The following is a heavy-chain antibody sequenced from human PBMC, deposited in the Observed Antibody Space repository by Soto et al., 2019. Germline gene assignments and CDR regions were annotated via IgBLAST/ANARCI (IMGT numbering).Heavy chain of an antibody. CDR2: ISGSGSNT. D-gene: IGHD5-18*01. V-gene: IGHV3-23*01. CDR1: GFTFSGYA. Sequence: PVGSLRLSCAASGFTFSGYAMSWVRQAPGQGLEWVSTISGSGSNTYNAVSVKGRLTISRDDSKNTLHLQMNGLRAEDTAVYYCAKGRECGFRYGWEFYHYYGMDVWGQGTTVTVSS. CDR3: AKGRECGFRYGWEFYHYYGMDV. J-gene: IGHJ6*02.